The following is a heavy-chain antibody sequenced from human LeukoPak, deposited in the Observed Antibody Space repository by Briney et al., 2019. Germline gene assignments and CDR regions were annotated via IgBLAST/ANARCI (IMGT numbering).Heavy chain of an antibody. CDR1: GFTFSSYC. Sequence: QPGGSLRLSCAASGFTFSSYCMNWVRQAPGKGLEWVSYISSGSSTIYYADSVKGRLTISRDNVKNSLYLQMNSLRAEDTAVYYCTRDQLSSGWYEGFDIWGQGTMVTVSS. J-gene: IGHJ3*02. V-gene: IGHV3-48*01. CDR3: TRDQLSSGWYEGFDI. CDR2: ISSGSSTI. D-gene: IGHD6-19*01.